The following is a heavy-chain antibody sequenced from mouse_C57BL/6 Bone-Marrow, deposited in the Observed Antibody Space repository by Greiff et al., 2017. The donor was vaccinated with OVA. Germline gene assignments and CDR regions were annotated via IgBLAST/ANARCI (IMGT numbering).Heavy chain of an antibody. Sequence: VQLQQSGPELVRPGASVKISCKAPGYTFTSHWMQWVRQRPGQGLEWIGEIFPGSGSTYYNEKFKGKATLTVDTSSSTAYMQLSSLTSEDSAVYFCARVGDYDGFYYYAMDYWGQGTSVTVSS. J-gene: IGHJ4*01. D-gene: IGHD2-4*01. CDR1: GYTFTSHW. CDR3: ARVGDYDGFYYYAMDY. V-gene: IGHV1-56*01. CDR2: IFPGSGST.